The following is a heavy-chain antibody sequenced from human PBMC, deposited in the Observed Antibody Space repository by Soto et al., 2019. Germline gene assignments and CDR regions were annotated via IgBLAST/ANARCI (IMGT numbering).Heavy chain of an antibody. J-gene: IGHJ4*02. D-gene: IGHD3-10*01. V-gene: IGHV5-10-1*01. CDR3: ARLIVGFGELLTY. CDR2: IDPSDSYT. CDR1: GYSFTSYW. Sequence: EVQLVQSGAAVKKPGESLRSSCKGSGYSFTSYWISWVRQMPVKGLECMGRIDPSDSYTNYSPSFQGHVTISADKAIRTDSLHWSSLKASDTAMYYCARLIVGFGELLTYWGQVTLGTVSA.